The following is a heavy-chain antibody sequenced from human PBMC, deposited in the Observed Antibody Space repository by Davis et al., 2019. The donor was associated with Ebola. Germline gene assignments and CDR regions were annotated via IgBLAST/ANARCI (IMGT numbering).Heavy chain of an antibody. D-gene: IGHD1-26*01. CDR2: IYYSGST. Sequence: SETLSLTCTVSGGSISSYYWSWIRQPPGKGLEWIGYIYYSGSTNYNPSLKSRVTISVDTSKNQFSLKLSSVTAADTAVYYCARGVVGSTTIYYFGLDVWGQGTTVTVSS. CDR3: ARGVVGSTTIYYFGLDV. V-gene: IGHV4-59*08. J-gene: IGHJ6*02. CDR1: GGSISSYY.